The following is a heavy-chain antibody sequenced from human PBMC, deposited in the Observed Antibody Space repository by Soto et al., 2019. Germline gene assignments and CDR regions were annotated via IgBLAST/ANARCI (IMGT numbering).Heavy chain of an antibody. J-gene: IGHJ6*02. V-gene: IGHV1-18*01. Sequence: GASVKACCKASGYNFSKYGITWVRQAPGHGLEWLGWISGYNGNTHFAQRLQGRVNMTADKSTRTAYMEVTSLRPDDTAIYYCARVATLIPICHVLDACGQGTTVIGSS. CDR3: ARVATLIPICHVLDA. CDR2: ISGYNGNT. D-gene: IGHD3-3*01. CDR1: GYNFSKYG.